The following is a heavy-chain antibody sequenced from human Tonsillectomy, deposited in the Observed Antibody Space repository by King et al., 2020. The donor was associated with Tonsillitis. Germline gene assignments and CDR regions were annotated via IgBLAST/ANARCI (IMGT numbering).Heavy chain of an antibody. CDR2: IYSGGST. D-gene: IGHD4-17*01. Sequence: VQLVESGGGMIQPGGSLRLSCAVSGFTVSSKYMSWVRQAPGTGLEWVSGIYSGGSTYYAGSVKGRFTISRDNSKNTLYLQMNSLRAEDTAVYYCARADPLNPTYYYYGMDVWGQGTTVIVSS. CDR3: ARADPLNPTYYYYGMDV. J-gene: IGHJ6*02. CDR1: GFTVSSKY. V-gene: IGHV3-53*01.